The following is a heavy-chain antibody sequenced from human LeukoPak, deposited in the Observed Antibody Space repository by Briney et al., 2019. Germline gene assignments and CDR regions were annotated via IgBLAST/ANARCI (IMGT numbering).Heavy chain of an antibody. CDR3: AKSVSPGGYVGSLYFFDD. CDR1: GLTFSSYA. V-gene: IGHV3-23*01. Sequence: GGSLRLSCVASGLTFSSYAMSWVRQAPGKGLEWVSTISGSGGTTYYADSVEGQFTISRDNSKNTVSLQMNSLRAEDTAIYYCAKSVSPGGYVGSLYFFDDWGQGTLVTVSS. D-gene: IGHD1-26*01. J-gene: IGHJ4*02. CDR2: ISGSGGTT.